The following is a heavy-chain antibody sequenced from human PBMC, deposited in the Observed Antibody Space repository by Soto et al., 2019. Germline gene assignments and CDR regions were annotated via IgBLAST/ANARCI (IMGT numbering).Heavy chain of an antibody. CDR1: GFTFSSYW. Sequence: GGSLRLSCAASGFTFSSYWMSWVRQAPGKGLEWVANIKQDGSEKYYVDSVKGRFTISRDNAKNSLYLQMNSLGAEDTAVYYCARDCSRRDRVRGPKGLDYWGQGTLVTVSS. D-gene: IGHD3-10*01. J-gene: IGHJ4*02. CDR2: IKQDGSEK. CDR3: ARDCSRRDRVRGPKGLDY. V-gene: IGHV3-7*05.